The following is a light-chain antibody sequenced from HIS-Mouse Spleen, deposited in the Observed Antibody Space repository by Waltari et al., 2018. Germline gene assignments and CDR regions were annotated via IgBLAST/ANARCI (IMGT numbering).Light chain of an antibody. CDR3: CSYAGSYTFVV. V-gene: IGLV2-11*01. CDR2: DVS. Sequence: QSALTQPRSVSGSPGQSVTIPCTGTSSDVGGYKYVPWDQQPPGKAPKLMIYDVSKRPSGVPDRFSGSKSGNTASLTISGLQAEDEADYYCCSYAGSYTFVVFGGGTKLTVL. CDR1: SSDVGGYKY. J-gene: IGLJ2*01.